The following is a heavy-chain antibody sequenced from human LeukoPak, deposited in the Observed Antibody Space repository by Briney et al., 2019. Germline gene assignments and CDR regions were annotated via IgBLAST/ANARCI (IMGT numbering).Heavy chain of an antibody. J-gene: IGHJ4*02. V-gene: IGHV3-74*01. CDR2: INTDGSST. CDR1: GFTFSSYW. Sequence: GGSLRLSCAASGFTFSSYWMHWVRQAPGKGLVWVSRINTDGSSTSYADSVKGRFTISRDNAKNTLYLQMNSLRAEDTAVYYCARGRDFWSGYYGLLDYWGQGTLVTASS. D-gene: IGHD3-3*01. CDR3: ARGRDFWSGYYGLLDY.